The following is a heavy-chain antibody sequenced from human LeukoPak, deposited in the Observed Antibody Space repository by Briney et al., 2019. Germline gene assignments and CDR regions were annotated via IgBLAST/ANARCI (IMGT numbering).Heavy chain of an antibody. Sequence: HPGGSLRLSCAVSGFTVSGNYMSWVRQAPGKGLEWVANIKQDGSEKYYVDSVKGRFTISRDNAKNSLYLQMNSLRAEDTAVYYCARAYDIFDDAFDIWGQGTMVTVSS. CDR3: ARAYDIFDDAFDI. CDR2: IKQDGSEK. D-gene: IGHD3-9*01. CDR1: GFTVSGNY. J-gene: IGHJ3*02. V-gene: IGHV3-7*01.